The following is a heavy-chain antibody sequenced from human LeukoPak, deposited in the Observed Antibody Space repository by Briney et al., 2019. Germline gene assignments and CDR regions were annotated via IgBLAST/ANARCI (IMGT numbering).Heavy chain of an antibody. D-gene: IGHD4-11*01. CDR1: GGSISSSNW. CDR2: IYHSGST. CDR3: ARADYSDYNTDIDY. V-gene: IGHV4-4*02. Sequence: PSGTLSLTCAVSGGSISSSNWWSWVRQPPGKGLEWIGEIYHSGSTNYNPSLKSRVTMSVDTSKNQFSLRLSSVTAADTGVYYCARADYSDYNTDIDYWGQGTLVTVSS. J-gene: IGHJ4*02.